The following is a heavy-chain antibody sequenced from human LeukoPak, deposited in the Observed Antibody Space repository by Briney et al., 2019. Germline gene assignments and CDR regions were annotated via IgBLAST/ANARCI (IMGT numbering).Heavy chain of an antibody. CDR2: IYYSGSS. V-gene: IGHV4-31*03. CDR3: ARGGLMVRGVQPYYFDY. J-gene: IGHJ4*02. D-gene: IGHD3-10*01. Sequence: SESLSLTCTLSARSISSGGYYWSWLRQHPGTGLEGIGYIYYSGSSYYNPSLKSRVTISVDTSKNPFSLKLSSVTAADTAVYYCARGGLMVRGVQPYYFDYWGQGTLVTVSS. CDR1: ARSISSGGYY.